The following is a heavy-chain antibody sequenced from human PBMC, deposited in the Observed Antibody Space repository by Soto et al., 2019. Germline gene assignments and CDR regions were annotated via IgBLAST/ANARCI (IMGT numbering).Heavy chain of an antibody. Sequence: ASCKVSCKGSGGTFSSYAFSWVRQSPGKGLEWMGGIIPIFGTANYAQKFQGRVTMTEDTSTDTAYMELSSLRSEDTAVYYCATYPFVVVAARWFDPWGQGTLVTVSS. CDR2: IIPIFGTA. D-gene: IGHD2-15*01. CDR3: ATYPFVVVAARWFDP. V-gene: IGHV1-69*06. J-gene: IGHJ5*02. CDR1: GGTFSSYA.